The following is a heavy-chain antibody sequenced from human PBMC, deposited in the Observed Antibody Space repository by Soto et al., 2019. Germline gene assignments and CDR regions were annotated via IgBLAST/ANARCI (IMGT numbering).Heavy chain of an antibody. J-gene: IGHJ5*02. CDR3: AADDSYGYPGWFDP. CDR1: GFTFTSSA. D-gene: IGHD5-18*01. V-gene: IGHV1-58*01. CDR2: IVVGSGNT. Sequence: ASVKVSCKASGFTFTSSAVQWVRQARGQRLEWIGWIVVGSGNTNYAQKFQERVTITRDMSTSTAYMELSSLRSEDTAVYYCAADDSYGYPGWFDPWGQGTLVTVSS.